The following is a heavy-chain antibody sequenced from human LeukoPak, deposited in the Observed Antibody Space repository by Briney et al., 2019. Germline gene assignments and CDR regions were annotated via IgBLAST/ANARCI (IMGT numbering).Heavy chain of an antibody. D-gene: IGHD3-10*01. V-gene: IGHV4-31*03. Sequence: PSETLSLTCTVSGGSISSGGYYWSWIRQHPGKGLEWIRYIYYSGSTYYNPSLKSRVTISVDTSKNQFSLKLSSVTAADTAVYYCARDESDYYGSGGDAFDIWGQGTMVTVSS. CDR3: ARDESDYYGSGGDAFDI. CDR1: GGSISSGGYY. CDR2: IYYSGST. J-gene: IGHJ3*02.